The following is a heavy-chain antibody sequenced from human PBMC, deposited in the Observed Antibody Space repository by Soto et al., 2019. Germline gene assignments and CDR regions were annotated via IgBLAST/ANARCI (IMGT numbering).Heavy chain of an antibody. J-gene: IGHJ6*02. CDR1: GFTFSSYW. CDR3: ASFDSPFRYYYYGMDV. Sequence: SGGSLRLSCAASGFTFSSYWMSWVRQAPGKGLEWVANIKQDGSEKYYVDSVKGRFTISRDNAKNSLYLQMNSLRAEDTAVYYCASFDSPFRYYYYGMDVWGQGTTVTVSS. CDR2: IKQDGSEK. V-gene: IGHV3-7*03.